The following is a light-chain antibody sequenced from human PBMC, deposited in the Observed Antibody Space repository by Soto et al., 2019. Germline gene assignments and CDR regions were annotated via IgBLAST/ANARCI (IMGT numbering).Light chain of an antibody. V-gene: IGKV3D-11*03. CDR3: QQRGGSPPTWT. CDR2: DAS. J-gene: IGKJ1*01. Sequence: EVVLTQSPATLSVSPGERATLSCRASQSVSSNLAWYQQKPGQAPRLLXXDASNRATGIPDRFTGSGSGTDFTLTISRLEPEDFAVYYWQQRGGSPPTWTFGQGTKVDIK. CDR1: QSVSSN.